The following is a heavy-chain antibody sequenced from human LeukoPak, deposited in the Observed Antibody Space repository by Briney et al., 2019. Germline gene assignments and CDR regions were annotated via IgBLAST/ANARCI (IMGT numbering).Heavy chain of an antibody. D-gene: IGHD6-6*01. Sequence: SETLSLTCTVSGGSISSYYWSWIRQPPGKGLEWIGYIYTSGSTNYNPSLKSRVTISVDTSKNQFSLKLSSMTAADTAVYYCARHYRGAARPFFDYWGQGTLVTVSS. CDR1: GGSISSYY. V-gene: IGHV4-4*09. J-gene: IGHJ4*02. CDR3: ARHYRGAARPFFDY. CDR2: IYTSGST.